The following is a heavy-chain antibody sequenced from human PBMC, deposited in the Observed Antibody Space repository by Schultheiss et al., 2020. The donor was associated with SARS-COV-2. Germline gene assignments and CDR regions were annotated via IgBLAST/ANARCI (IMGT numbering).Heavy chain of an antibody. D-gene: IGHD3-9*01. Sequence: ASVKVSCKVSGHTLIYLSMHWVRQAPGQGLEWMGWINPNSGGTNYAQKFQGRVTMTRDTSISTAYMELSRLRSDDTAVYYCARDRLRYFDWLPYYYYYGMDVWGQGTTVTVSS. CDR2: INPNSGGT. J-gene: IGHJ6*02. V-gene: IGHV1-2*02. CDR3: ARDRLRYFDWLPYYYYYGMDV. CDR1: GHTLIYLS.